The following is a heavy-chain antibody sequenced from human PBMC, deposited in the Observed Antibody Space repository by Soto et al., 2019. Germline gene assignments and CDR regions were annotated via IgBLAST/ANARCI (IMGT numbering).Heavy chain of an antibody. CDR3: ARDRSKSDY. Sequence: ASVKVSCKASGFAFSTYGSSWVRQAPGQGLEWMGWISAYNGNADYAQKFRDRVTMTADTSTSTAYMELRSLRPDDTAVYYCARDRSKSDYWGQGTLVTVSS. J-gene: IGHJ4*02. CDR1: GFAFSTYG. V-gene: IGHV1-18*01. CDR2: ISAYNGNA. D-gene: IGHD3-10*01.